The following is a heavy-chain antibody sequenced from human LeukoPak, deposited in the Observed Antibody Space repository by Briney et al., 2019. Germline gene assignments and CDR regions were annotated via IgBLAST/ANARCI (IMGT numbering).Heavy chain of an antibody. V-gene: IGHV4-59*08. CDR2: VFYNGRT. Sequence: PSETLSLTCSVSGASISPYYWVWNRQPPGKGLEWVGYVFYNGRTSYNPSLKSRVTISADTSKNQFSLKMNSVTAADTAVYYCASGNYYQDYWGQGTVVTVSP. D-gene: IGHD1-26*01. CDR1: GASISPYY. J-gene: IGHJ4*02. CDR3: ASGNYYQDY.